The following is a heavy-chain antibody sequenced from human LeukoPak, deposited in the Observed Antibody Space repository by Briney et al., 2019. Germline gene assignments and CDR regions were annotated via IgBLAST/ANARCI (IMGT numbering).Heavy chain of an antibody. V-gene: IGHV3-64*02. Sequence: PGGSLRLSCAASGFTFSNSAMYWVRQAPGKGLEFVSVISTNGDRTYYADSVKGRFTISRDNSKNTLYLQVGSLRADDMAVYYCARGVAISSSGWYDTFDYWGQGALVTISS. CDR2: ISTNGDRT. D-gene: IGHD6-19*01. CDR1: GFTFSNSA. J-gene: IGHJ4*02. CDR3: ARGVAISSSGWYDTFDY.